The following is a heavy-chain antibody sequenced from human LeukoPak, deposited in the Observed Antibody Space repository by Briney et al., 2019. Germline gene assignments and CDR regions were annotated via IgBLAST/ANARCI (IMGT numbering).Heavy chain of an antibody. CDR2: ISGSGGST. CDR3: AKANGWYPSGHFDY. Sequence: GGSLRLSCAASGFTFSSYGMSWVRQAPGKGLEWVSAISGSGGSTYYADSVKGRFTISRDNSKNTLYLQMNSLRAEDTAVYYCAKANGWYPSGHFDYWGQGTVVTVSS. J-gene: IGHJ4*02. D-gene: IGHD2-15*01. V-gene: IGHV3-23*01. CDR1: GFTFSSYG.